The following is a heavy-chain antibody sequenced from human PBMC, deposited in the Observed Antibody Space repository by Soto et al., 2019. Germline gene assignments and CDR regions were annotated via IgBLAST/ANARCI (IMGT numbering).Heavy chain of an antibody. Sequence: PGGSLRLSCAASGFTFSDYYMSWIRQAPGKGLEWVSYISSSGSTIYYADSVKGRFTISRDNAKNSLYLQMNSLRAEETAVYYWWRDHSIIVRGSDAFDIWGQGTMVTVSS. D-gene: IGHD2-2*01. CDR3: WRDHSIIVRGSDAFDI. CDR1: GFTFSDYY. V-gene: IGHV3-11*01. J-gene: IGHJ3*02. CDR2: ISSSGSTI.